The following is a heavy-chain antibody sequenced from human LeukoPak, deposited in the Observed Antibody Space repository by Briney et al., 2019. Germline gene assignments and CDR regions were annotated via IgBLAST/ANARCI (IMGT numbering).Heavy chain of an antibody. V-gene: IGHV1-46*01. J-gene: IGHJ4*02. CDR1: GYTFTSYY. D-gene: IGHD3-22*01. Sequence: GASVKVSCKASGYTFTSYYMHWVRQAPGQGLEWMGIINPSGGSTSYAQKFRGRVTMTRDTSTSTVYMELSSLRSEDTAVYYCARDRRREFPVVITPAGWYFDYWGQGTLVTVSS. CDR2: INPSGGST. CDR3: ARDRRREFPVVITPAGWYFDY.